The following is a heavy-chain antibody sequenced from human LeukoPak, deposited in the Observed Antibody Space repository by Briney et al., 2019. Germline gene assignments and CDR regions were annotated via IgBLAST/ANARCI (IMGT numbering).Heavy chain of an antibody. V-gene: IGHV3-30*18. CDR2: ISNDESKK. CDR1: GFTFSSYS. CDR3: AKDRYSYAFEYFES. Sequence: GGSLRLSCAASGFTFSSYSMNWVRQAPGKGLEWVAVISNDESKKYYADSVKGRFTISRDNSKNTLSLQVSSLRAEDTAVYYCAKDRYSYAFEYFESWGQGTLVTVSS. J-gene: IGHJ4*02. D-gene: IGHD3-16*01.